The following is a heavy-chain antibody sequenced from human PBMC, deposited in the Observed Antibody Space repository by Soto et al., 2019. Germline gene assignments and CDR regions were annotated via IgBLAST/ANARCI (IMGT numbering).Heavy chain of an antibody. D-gene: IGHD3-3*01. Sequence: AGGSLTLSCAASGFTFSSYARSWVRQAPGKGLEWVSAISGSGGSTYYADSVKGRFTISRDNSKNTLYLQMNSLRAEDTAVYYCANDMFRIFGVVNGPFDYWGQGTLVTVSS. CDR2: ISGSGGST. J-gene: IGHJ4*02. CDR1: GFTFSSYA. V-gene: IGHV3-23*01. CDR3: ANDMFRIFGVVNGPFDY.